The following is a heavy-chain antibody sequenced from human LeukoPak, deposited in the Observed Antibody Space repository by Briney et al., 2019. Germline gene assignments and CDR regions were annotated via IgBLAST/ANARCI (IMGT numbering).Heavy chain of an antibody. Sequence: GASVKVSCKASGYTFTSYYMHWVRQAPGQGLEWMGIINPSGGSTSYAQKFQGRVTMTRDMSTSTAYMELRSLRSDDTAVYYCARVDTMIVVVLPDYWGQGTLVTVSS. V-gene: IGHV1-46*01. D-gene: IGHD3-22*01. J-gene: IGHJ4*02. CDR2: INPSGGST. CDR1: GYTFTSYY. CDR3: ARVDTMIVVVLPDY.